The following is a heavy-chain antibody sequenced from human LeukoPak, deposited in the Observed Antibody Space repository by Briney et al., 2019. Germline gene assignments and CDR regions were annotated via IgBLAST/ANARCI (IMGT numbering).Heavy chain of an antibody. Sequence: GGSLRLSCAASGFTFSDYYMSWIRQAPGKGLEWVSYISSSGSTIYYADSVKGRFTISRDNAKNSLYLQMNSLRAEDAAVYYCAKYSSGLRSFDYWGQGTLVTVSS. V-gene: IGHV3-11*01. CDR1: GFTFSDYY. CDR2: ISSSGSTI. J-gene: IGHJ4*02. D-gene: IGHD6-19*01. CDR3: AKYSSGLRSFDY.